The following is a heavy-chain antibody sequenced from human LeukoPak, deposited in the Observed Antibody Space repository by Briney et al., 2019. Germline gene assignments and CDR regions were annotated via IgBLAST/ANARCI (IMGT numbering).Heavy chain of an antibody. CDR2: IIPIFGTA. Sequence: ASVKVSCKASGYTFSSSGFSWVRQAPGQGLEWMGGIIPIFGTANYAQKFQGRVTITADKSTSTAYMELSSLRSEDTAVYYCARGRITMVRGVHYYYYMDVWGKGTTVTVSS. V-gene: IGHV1-69*06. CDR3: ARGRITMVRGVHYYYYMDV. J-gene: IGHJ6*03. CDR1: GYTFSSSG. D-gene: IGHD3-10*01.